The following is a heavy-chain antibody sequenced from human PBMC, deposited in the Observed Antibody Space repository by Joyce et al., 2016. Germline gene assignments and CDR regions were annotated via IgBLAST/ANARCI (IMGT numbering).Heavy chain of an antibody. CDR1: GYTFTSYG. CDR3: ARDSPLEDGFDI. D-gene: IGHD3-3*02. Sequence: QVQLVQSGAEVKKPGASVKVSCKASGYTFTSYGISWVRQAPGQGLEWMGLISAEKGNTNYAQKFKGRVTMTTDTSTNTAYMELRSLRSDDTAVYYCARDSPLEDGFDIWGQGTMVTVSS. J-gene: IGHJ3*02. CDR2: ISAEKGNT. V-gene: IGHV1-18*01.